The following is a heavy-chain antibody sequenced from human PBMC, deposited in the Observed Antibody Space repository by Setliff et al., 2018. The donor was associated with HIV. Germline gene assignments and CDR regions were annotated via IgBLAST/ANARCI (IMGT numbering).Heavy chain of an antibody. Sequence: SETLSLTCAVYGGSFSGYYWSWIRQPPGKGLEWIGEINHSGSTNYNPSLKSRVTISADTSRNQLSLKLSSVTAADTAVYYCARDLRGTQSSDYWGQGTLVTVSS. J-gene: IGHJ4*02. CDR2: INHSGST. D-gene: IGHD1-1*01. CDR1: GGSFSGYY. CDR3: ARDLRGTQSSDY. V-gene: IGHV4-34*01.